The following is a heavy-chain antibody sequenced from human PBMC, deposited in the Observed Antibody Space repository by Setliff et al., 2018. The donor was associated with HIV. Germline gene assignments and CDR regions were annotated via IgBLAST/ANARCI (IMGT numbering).Heavy chain of an antibody. Sequence: PGGSLRLSCAASGFTFTNYAMSWVRQAPGKGLEWVSVISGSGGSTYYADFVKGRFTISRDNSKNTLYLQVDSLTAEDTAVYYCARDRGLGSSSPGRYYYVDVWGKGTTVTVSS. CDR2: ISGSGGST. D-gene: IGHD6-13*01. CDR1: GFTFTNYA. CDR3: ARDRGLGSSSPGRYYYVDV. V-gene: IGHV3-23*01. J-gene: IGHJ6*03.